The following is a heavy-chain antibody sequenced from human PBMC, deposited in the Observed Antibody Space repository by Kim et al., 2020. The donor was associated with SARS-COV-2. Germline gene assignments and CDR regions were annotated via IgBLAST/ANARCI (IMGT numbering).Heavy chain of an antibody. CDR1: GFAFSTYS. Sequence: GGSLRLSCAGSGFAFSTYSMNWVRQVPGKGPEWVSYISGSSTITYYAESVKGRFTISRDNAKNSLYLQMNSLRVEDTAVYYCALSWFGEFNWFDPWGHGT. CDR2: ISGSSTIT. V-gene: IGHV3-48*04. CDR3: ALSWFGEFNWFDP. J-gene: IGHJ5*02. D-gene: IGHD3-10*01.